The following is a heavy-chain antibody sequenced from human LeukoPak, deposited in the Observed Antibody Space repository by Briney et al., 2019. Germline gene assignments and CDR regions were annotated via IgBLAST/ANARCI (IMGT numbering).Heavy chain of an antibody. J-gene: IGHJ4*02. Sequence: GGSLRLSCAASGFTFSSYWMHWVRQAPGKGLVWVSRINSDGSSTSYADSVKGRFTISRDNAKNTLYLQMNSLRAEDTAVYYCARGRYYYGSGNYYNVDYWGQGTLVTVSS. D-gene: IGHD3-10*01. CDR1: GFTFSSYW. CDR3: ARGRYYYGSGNYYNVDY. V-gene: IGHV3-74*01. CDR2: INSDGSST.